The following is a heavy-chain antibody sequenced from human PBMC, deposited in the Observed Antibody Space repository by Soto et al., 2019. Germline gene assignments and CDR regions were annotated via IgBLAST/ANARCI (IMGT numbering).Heavy chain of an antibody. V-gene: IGHV1-18*01. Sequence: QVQLVQSGAEVKNPGASVKVSCKASGYRFTSYGIGWVRQAPGQGLEWIGWINAYNGNTNYAQNLQGRVTLTTDTATSTAYMELRSLRPNDTAVYYCAMVDVYVTPSPQDVWGQVTTVTVAS. CDR3: AMVDVYVTPSPQDV. J-gene: IGHJ6*02. D-gene: IGHD3-16*01. CDR2: INAYNGNT. CDR1: GYRFTSYG.